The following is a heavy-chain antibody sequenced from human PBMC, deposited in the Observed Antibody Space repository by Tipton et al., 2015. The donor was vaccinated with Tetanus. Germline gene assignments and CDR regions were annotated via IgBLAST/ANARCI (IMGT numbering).Heavy chain of an antibody. CDR2: IFYTGSR. V-gene: IGHV4-39*07. CDR3: ARAGMVTDDRSKFDS. Sequence: GLVKPSETLSLTCAVSGVSIRSSTYFWGWIRQPPGKGLEWIGHIFYTGSRHYNPSLESRVTISVDTSKNQFSLNLSSVTAADTAVYYCARAGMVTDDRSKFDSWGQGSLVSVSS. J-gene: IGHJ4*02. CDR1: GVSIRSSTYF. D-gene: IGHD2-21*02.